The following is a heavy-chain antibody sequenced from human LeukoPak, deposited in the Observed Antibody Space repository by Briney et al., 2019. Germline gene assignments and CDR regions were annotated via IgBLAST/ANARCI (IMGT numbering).Heavy chain of an antibody. CDR2: IYYGGST. CDR3: ARALRIRAIARYFDL. V-gene: IGHV4-59*12. D-gene: IGHD2-21*01. Sequence: SETLSLTCTVSGGSISSYYWSWIRQPPGKGLEWIGYIYYGGSTNYNPSLKSRVTISVDTSKNQFSLKLSSVTAADTAVYYCARALRIRAIARYFDLWGRGTLVTVSS. J-gene: IGHJ2*01. CDR1: GGSISSYY.